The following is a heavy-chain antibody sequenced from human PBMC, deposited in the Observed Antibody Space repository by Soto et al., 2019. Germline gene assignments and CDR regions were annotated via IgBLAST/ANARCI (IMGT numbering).Heavy chain of an antibody. V-gene: IGHV4-31*03. Sequence: QVQLQESGPGLVKPSQTLSLTCTVSGGSISSGGYYWSWIRQHPGKCLEWIGYIYYSGSTYYNPSLKSRVTISVDTSKNQFSLKLSSVTAADTAVYYCARAERFLEWADAFDIWGQGTMVTVSS. CDR3: ARAERFLEWADAFDI. CDR1: GGSISSGGYY. CDR2: IYYSGST. D-gene: IGHD3-3*01. J-gene: IGHJ3*02.